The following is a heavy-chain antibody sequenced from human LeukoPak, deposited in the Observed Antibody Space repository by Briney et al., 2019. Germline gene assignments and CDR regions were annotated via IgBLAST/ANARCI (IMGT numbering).Heavy chain of an antibody. V-gene: IGHV4-30-2*01. J-gene: IGHJ4*02. Sequence: SETLSLTCAVSGGSISSGGYSWSWIRQPPGKGLEWIGYIYHSGSTYYNPSLKSRATISVDRSKNQFSLKLSSVTAADTAVYYCARGPPAAGFDYWGQGTLVTVSS. CDR3: ARGPPAAGFDY. CDR1: GGSISSGGYS. D-gene: IGHD6-13*01. CDR2: IYHSGST.